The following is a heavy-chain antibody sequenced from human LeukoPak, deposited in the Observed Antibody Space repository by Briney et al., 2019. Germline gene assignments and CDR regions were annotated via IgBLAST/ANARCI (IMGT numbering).Heavy chain of an antibody. CDR3: ARDGRQQGDYYYYMDV. CDR2: ISSSSSYI. J-gene: IGHJ6*03. D-gene: IGHD6-13*01. Sequence: PGGSLRLSCAASGFTFSSYGMHWVRQAPGKGLEWVSSISSSSSYIYYADSVKGRFTISRDNAKNSLYLQMNSLRAEDTALYYCARDGRQQGDYYYYMDVWGKGTTVTVSS. V-gene: IGHV3-21*04. CDR1: GFTFSSYG.